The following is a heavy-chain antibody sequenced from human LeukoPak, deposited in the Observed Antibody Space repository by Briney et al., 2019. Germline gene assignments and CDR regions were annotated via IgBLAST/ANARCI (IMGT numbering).Heavy chain of an antibody. CDR3: ARVSDSSGSDY. D-gene: IGHD6-13*01. CDR1: GFTFSSYG. CDR2: ILYDRRKK. Sequence: GRFLRLSCAASGFTFSSYGMHWVRQAPGKGLDWVAVILYDRRKKYIADSVKGRFTISIKNSKNTLYLQMNSLRAEDTAVYYCARVSDSSGSDYWGQGTLVTVPS. V-gene: IGHV3-33*01. J-gene: IGHJ4*02.